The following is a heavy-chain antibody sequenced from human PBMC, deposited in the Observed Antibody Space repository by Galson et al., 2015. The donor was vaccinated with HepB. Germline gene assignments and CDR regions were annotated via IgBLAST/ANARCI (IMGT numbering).Heavy chain of an antibody. CDR1: GDSISSDRW. CDR3: ARAKEGRGYFDY. J-gene: IGHJ4*02. V-gene: IGHV4-4*02. D-gene: IGHD3-10*01. CDR2: AYHSGGT. Sequence: LSLTCAVSGDSISSDRWWSWVRQPPGEGLEWIGEAYHSGGTNYRPSLKSRVTISVDKSKNQFSLKLTSVTAADTAVYYCARAKEGRGYFDYWGQGTLVTVSS.